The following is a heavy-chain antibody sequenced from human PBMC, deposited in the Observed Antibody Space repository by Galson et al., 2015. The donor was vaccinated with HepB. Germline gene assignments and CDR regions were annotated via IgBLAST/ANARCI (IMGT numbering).Heavy chain of an antibody. Sequence: SLRLSCAASGFTFSSYGMHWVRQAPGKGLEWVAVISYDGSNKYYADSVKGRFTISRDNSKNTLYLQMNRLRAEDTAVYYCAKAQYYYDSSGAFDIWGQGTMVTVSS. J-gene: IGHJ3*02. CDR1: GFTFSSYG. V-gene: IGHV3-30*18. CDR3: AKAQYYYDSSGAFDI. D-gene: IGHD3-22*01. CDR2: ISYDGSNK.